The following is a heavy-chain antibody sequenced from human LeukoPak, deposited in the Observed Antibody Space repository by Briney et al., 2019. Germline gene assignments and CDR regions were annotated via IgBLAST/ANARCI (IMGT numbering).Heavy chain of an antibody. CDR1: GFTFSSYA. CDR3: RYYGSGSYGPGSYYMDV. CDR2: ISYGGSNK. V-gene: IGHV3-30*04. D-gene: IGHD3-10*01. J-gene: IGHJ6*03. Sequence: PGRSLRLSCAASGFTFSSYAMHWVRQAPGKGLEWVAVISYGGSNKYYADSVKGRFTISRDNFKNTLYLQMNSLRAEDTAVYYCRYYGSGSYGPGSYYMDVWGKGTTVTISS.